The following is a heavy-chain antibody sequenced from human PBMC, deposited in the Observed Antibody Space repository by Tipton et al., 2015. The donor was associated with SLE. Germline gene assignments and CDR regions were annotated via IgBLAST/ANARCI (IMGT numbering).Heavy chain of an antibody. Sequence: SLRLSCAASGFTFDDYAMRWVRQAPGKGLEWVSGISWNSGSIGYADSVKGRFTISRDNAKNSLYLQMNSLRAEDTAVYYCARDQGGVLFDYWGQGTLVTVSS. CDR3: ARDQGGVLFDY. D-gene: IGHD3-16*01. J-gene: IGHJ4*02. CDR1: GFTFDDYA. CDR2: ISWNSGSI. V-gene: IGHV3-9*01.